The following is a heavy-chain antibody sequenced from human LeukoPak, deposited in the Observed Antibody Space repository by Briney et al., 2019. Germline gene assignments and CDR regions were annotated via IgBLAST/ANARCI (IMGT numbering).Heavy chain of an antibody. Sequence: PSETLSLTCTVSGGSTSSYYWSWIRQPAGKGLEWIGRIYTSGSTNYNPSLKSRVTMSVDTSKNQFSLKLSSVTAADTAVYYCARESKVVVAATRRLNYYYGMDVWGQGTTVTVSS. CDR2: IYTSGST. J-gene: IGHJ6*02. V-gene: IGHV4-4*07. D-gene: IGHD2-15*01. CDR1: GGSTSSYY. CDR3: ARESKVVVAATRRLNYYYGMDV.